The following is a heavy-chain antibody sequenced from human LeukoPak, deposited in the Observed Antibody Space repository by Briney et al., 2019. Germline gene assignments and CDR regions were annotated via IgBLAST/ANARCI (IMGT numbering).Heavy chain of an antibody. CDR3: VYYYDSSGYPESLDY. CDR1: GGTFSSYA. V-gene: IGHV1-69*13. Sequence: GASVKVSCKASGGTFSSYAISWVRRAPGQGLEWMGGIIPIFGTANYAQKFQGRVTITADESTSTAYMELSSLRSEDTAVYYCVYYYDSSGYPESLDYWGQGTLVTVSS. D-gene: IGHD3-22*01. J-gene: IGHJ4*02. CDR2: IIPIFGTA.